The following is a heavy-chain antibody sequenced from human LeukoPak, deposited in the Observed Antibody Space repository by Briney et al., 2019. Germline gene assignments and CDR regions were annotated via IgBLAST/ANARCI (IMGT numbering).Heavy chain of an antibody. CDR3: ARDRKGYFDWLLFYFDY. D-gene: IGHD3-9*01. V-gene: IGHV4-39*07. J-gene: IGHJ4*02. CDR2: IYYSGST. Sequence: SETLSLTCTVSGGSISSSSYYWGWIRQPPGKGLEWIGSIYYSGSTYYNPSLKSRVTISVDTSKNQFSLKLSSVTAADTAVYYCARDRKGYFDWLLFYFDYWGQGTLVTVSP. CDR1: GGSISSSSYY.